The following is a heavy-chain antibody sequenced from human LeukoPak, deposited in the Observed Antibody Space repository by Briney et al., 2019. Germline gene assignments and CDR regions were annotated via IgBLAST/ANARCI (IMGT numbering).Heavy chain of an antibody. D-gene: IGHD4-23*01. CDR3: TTRSGNSYS. Sequence: GGSLKLSCAASGIIVSNNYMSWVRQAPGKGLEWVSAISGSDGSTYFADSVKGRFTISRDSSKNTLYLQVSSLRAEDTAVYYCTTRSGNSYSWGQGTLVTVSS. V-gene: IGHV3-23*01. CDR1: GIIVSNNY. J-gene: IGHJ4*02. CDR2: ISGSDGST.